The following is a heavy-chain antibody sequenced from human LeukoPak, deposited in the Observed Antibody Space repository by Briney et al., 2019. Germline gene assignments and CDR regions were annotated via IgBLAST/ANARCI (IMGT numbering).Heavy chain of an antibody. V-gene: IGHV3-23*01. CDR2: ISGSGGST. CDR1: GFTFSSYA. CDR3: AKDRDPVVVAVWFDY. J-gene: IGHJ4*02. D-gene: IGHD2-15*01. Sequence: PGGSLRLSCAASGFTFSSYAMSWVRQAPGKGLEWVSAISGSGGSTYYADSVKGRVTISRENSKNTLYLQMNSLRAEDTAVYYCAKDRDPVVVAVWFDYWGQGTLVTVSS.